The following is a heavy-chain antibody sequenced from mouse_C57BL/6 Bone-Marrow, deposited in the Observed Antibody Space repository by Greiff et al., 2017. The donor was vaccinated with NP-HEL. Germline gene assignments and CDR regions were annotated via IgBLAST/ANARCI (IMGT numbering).Heavy chain of an antibody. J-gene: IGHJ3*01. CDR3: ARGKAGAY. CDR2: IYPRSGNT. V-gene: IGHV1-81*01. CDR1: GYTFTSYG. Sequence: VQLQQSGAELARPGASVKLSCKASGYTFTSYGISWVKQRPGRGLEWIGEIYPRSGNTYYNEKFKGKATLTADKSSSTAYMELRSLTSEDSAVYFCARGKAGAYWGQGTLVTVSA.